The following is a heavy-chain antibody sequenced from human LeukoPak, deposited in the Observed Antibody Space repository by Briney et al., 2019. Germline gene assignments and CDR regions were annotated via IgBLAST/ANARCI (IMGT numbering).Heavy chain of an antibody. J-gene: IGHJ6*02. Sequence: SETLSLTCTVPGGSISSYYWSWIRQPPGKGLEWIGYIYYSGSTNYNPSLKSRVTISVDTSKNQFSLKLSSVTAADTAVYYCASSIVGATNYYYYGMDVWGQGTMVTVSS. CDR2: IYYSGST. CDR3: ASSIVGATNYYYYGMDV. D-gene: IGHD1-26*01. CDR1: GGSISSYY. V-gene: IGHV4-59*01.